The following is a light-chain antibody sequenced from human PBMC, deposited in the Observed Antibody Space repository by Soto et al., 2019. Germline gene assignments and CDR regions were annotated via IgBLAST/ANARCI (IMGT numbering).Light chain of an antibody. J-gene: IGKJ1*01. Sequence: EIVLTQSPGTLSLSPGERATLSCRASESVSSSFLAWYQQKHGQAPRLLIYGAFSRATGIPDRFSGSGSGTDFTLTISRLEPEDIAVYYCQQYGTSPTFGQGTKVEIK. CDR1: ESVSSSF. CDR3: QQYGTSPT. V-gene: IGKV3-20*01. CDR2: GAF.